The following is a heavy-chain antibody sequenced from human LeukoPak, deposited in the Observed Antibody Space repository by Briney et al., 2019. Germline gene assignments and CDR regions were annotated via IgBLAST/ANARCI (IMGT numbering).Heavy chain of an antibody. V-gene: IGHV4-59*11. D-gene: IGHD3-22*01. CDR2: IYYSGST. CDR3: ARVLGYYYDSSGYYDY. Sequence: SETLPLTCTVSGGSISSHYWSWIRQPPGKGLEWIGYIYYSGSTNYNPSLKSRVTISVDTSKNQFSLKLSSVTAADTAVYYCARVLGYYYDSSGYYDYWGQGTLVTVSS. CDR1: GGSISSHY. J-gene: IGHJ4*02.